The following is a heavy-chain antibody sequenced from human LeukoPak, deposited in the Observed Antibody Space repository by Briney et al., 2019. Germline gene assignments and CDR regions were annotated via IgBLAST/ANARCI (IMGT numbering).Heavy chain of an antibody. CDR1: GFTFSDSY. J-gene: IGHJ4*02. Sequence: PGGSLRLSCEASGFTFSDSYMSWIRQVPGKGLEWVSYISSGSGYTKYADSVKGRFTISRDNAKNSLYLQMNGLRAGDTAVYYCARVDPADSQDGGYYFDSWGQGTLVTVSS. CDR2: ISSGSGYT. D-gene: IGHD3-22*01. CDR3: ARVDPADSQDGGYYFDS. V-gene: IGHV3-11*05.